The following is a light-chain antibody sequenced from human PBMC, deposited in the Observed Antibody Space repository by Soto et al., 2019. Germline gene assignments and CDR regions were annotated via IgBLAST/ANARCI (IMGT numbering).Light chain of an antibody. J-gene: IGLJ3*02. CDR2: ASS. CDR1: SSDVGGYNY. V-gene: IGLV2-14*01. CDR3: ISYIPSTTTHWV. Sequence: QSALTQPASVSGSPGQSITISCTGTSSDVGGYNYVSWYQHHPGKAPRLMIYASSNRPSGVSHRFSGSRSGDTASLTISGLQAEDEADYYCISYIPSTTTHWVFGGGTKLTVL.